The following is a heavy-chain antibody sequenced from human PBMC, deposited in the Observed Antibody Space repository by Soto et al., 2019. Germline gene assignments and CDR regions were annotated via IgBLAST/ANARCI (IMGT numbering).Heavy chain of an antibody. CDR1: GFTFSSYG. Sequence: QVQLVESGGGVVQPGRSLRLSCGASGFTFSSYGMHWVRQAPGKGLEWVAVISYDGSNKYYADSVKGRFTISRDNSKNTLYLQMNSLRAEDTAVYYCAKGLKWELRGGGYFQHWGQGTLFTVSS. D-gene: IGHD1-26*01. V-gene: IGHV3-30*18. CDR3: AKGLKWELRGGGYFQH. CDR2: ISYDGSNK. J-gene: IGHJ1*01.